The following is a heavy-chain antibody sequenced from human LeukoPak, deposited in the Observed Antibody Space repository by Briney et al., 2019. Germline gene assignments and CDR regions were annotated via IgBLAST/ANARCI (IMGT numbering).Heavy chain of an antibody. V-gene: IGHV4-39*07. CDR3: ARVLIQRNTEYSSSLYGMDV. J-gene: IGHJ6*02. CDR2: ISYGGNT. Sequence: SETLSLTCSVSGGSIRSSDYYWGWIRQPPGKGLEWIGSISYGGNTYYNPSVKSRVAISVDKSKNQFSLKLSSVTAADTAVYYCARVLIQRNTEYSSSLYGMDVWGQGTTVTVSS. CDR1: GGSIRSSDYY. D-gene: IGHD6-13*01.